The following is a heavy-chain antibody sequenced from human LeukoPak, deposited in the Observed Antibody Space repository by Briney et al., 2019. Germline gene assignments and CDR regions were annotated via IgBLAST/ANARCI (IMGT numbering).Heavy chain of an antibody. CDR1: GYTFTSYY. V-gene: IGHV1-46*01. J-gene: IGHJ3*02. D-gene: IGHD6-19*01. Sequence: ASVKVSCKASGYTFTSYYMHWVRQAPGQGLEWMGIINPSGGSTSYAQKFQGRVTMTRDTSTSTVYMELSSLRSEDTAVYYCARPTPIAVAEGGDAFDIWGQGTMVTVSS. CDR3: ARPTPIAVAEGGDAFDI. CDR2: INPSGGST.